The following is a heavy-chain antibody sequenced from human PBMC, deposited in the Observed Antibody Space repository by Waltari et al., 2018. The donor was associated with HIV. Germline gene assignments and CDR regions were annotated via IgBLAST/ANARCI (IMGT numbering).Heavy chain of an antibody. J-gene: IGHJ6*02. V-gene: IGHV1-24*01. CDR3: ATARQWLVDSGMDV. CDR1: GYILTELS. CDR2: CEPADGKT. Sequence: QVQLVQSGAEVKRPGASVKVSCKVSGYILTELSIHWVRQAPGKGLEWVGSCEPADGKTTYAQKFQGRVTMTEDTSTDTASMEVSSLRSEDTAVYYCATARQWLVDSGMDVWGQGTTVTVSS. D-gene: IGHD6-19*01.